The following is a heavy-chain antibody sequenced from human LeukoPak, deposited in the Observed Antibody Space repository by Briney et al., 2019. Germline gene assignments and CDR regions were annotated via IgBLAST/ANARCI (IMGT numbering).Heavy chain of an antibody. CDR1: GFTFSSYG. J-gene: IGHJ6*03. V-gene: IGHV3-30*03. CDR2: ISYDGSNK. Sequence: GRSLRLSCAASGFTFSSYGMHWVRQAPGKGLEWVAGISYDGSNKYYADSVKGRFTISRDNSKNTLYLQMNSLRAEDTAVYYCARVWRDSSGYLYYYYYMDVWGKGTTVTVSS. D-gene: IGHD3-22*01. CDR3: ARVWRDSSGYLYYYYYMDV.